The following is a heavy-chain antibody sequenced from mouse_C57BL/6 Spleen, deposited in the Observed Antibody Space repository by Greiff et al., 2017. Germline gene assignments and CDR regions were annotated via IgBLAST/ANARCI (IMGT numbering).Heavy chain of an antibody. CDR3: ARDGGGYGYFDV. J-gene: IGHJ1*03. Sequence: EVQLVESEGGLVQPGSSMKLSCTASGFTFSDYYMAWVRQVPEKGLEWVANINYDGSSTYYLDSLKSRFIISRDNAKNILYLQMSSLKSEDTATYYCARDGGGYGYFDVWGTGTTVTVSS. CDR1: GFTFSDYY. V-gene: IGHV5-16*01. CDR2: INYDGSST.